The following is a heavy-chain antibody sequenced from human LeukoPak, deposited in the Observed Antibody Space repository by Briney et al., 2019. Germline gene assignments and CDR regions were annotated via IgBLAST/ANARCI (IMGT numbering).Heavy chain of an antibody. CDR1: GYTFLNYD. CDR3: ARVADYGSGSHLFDY. V-gene: IGHV1-18*01. D-gene: IGHD3-10*01. Sequence: ASVKVSCKASGYTFLNYDFTWVRQAPGQGLEWMGWISAHNYNTEYAQRFQGRVTMTADTSTTTAYMELRSLRSDDTAVYYCARVADYGSGSHLFDYWGQGTLVAVSS. J-gene: IGHJ4*02. CDR2: ISAHNYNT.